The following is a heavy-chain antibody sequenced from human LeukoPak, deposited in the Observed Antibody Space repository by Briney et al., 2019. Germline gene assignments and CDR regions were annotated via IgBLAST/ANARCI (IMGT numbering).Heavy chain of an antibody. D-gene: IGHD3-3*01. J-gene: IGHJ4*02. CDR3: ARGLRYTIFGGDYY. CDR2: IGGSGSTT. V-gene: IGHV3-48*03. CDR1: GFTFSSYE. Sequence: GSLRLSCAASGFTFSSYEMKWVRQAPGKGLEWVSHIGGSGSTTYYADSVKGRFTISRDNSKNLLYLQMNSLRGDDTAVYYCARGLRYTIFGGDYYWGQGTLVTVSS.